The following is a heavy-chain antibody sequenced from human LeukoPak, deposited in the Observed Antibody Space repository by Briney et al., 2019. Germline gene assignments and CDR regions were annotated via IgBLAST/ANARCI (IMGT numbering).Heavy chain of an antibody. CDR3: TRGRDTGMPDKGEFDY. CDR2: NSQSGSA. V-gene: IGHV4-34*01. J-gene: IGHJ4*02. D-gene: IGHD5-18*01. CDR1: GGSFSGFY. Sequence: KPSETLSPTCAVHGGSFSGFYWSRIRPPPGEGPEWNGGNSQSGSANYNPSLKSRVTMSLDTSKNQFSLKVSSVTAADTAVYYCTRGRDTGMPDKGEFDYWGQGTLVTVSS.